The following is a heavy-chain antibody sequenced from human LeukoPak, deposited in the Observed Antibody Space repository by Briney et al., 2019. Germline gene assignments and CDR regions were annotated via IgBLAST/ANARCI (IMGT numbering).Heavy chain of an antibody. J-gene: IGHJ4*02. Sequence: GGSLRLSCAASGFTFSSYSMNWVRQAPGKGLEWVSSISSSSYIYYADSVKGRFTISRDNAKNSLYLQMNSLRAEDTAVYYCAREDSGSYWTDLDYWGQGALVTVSS. D-gene: IGHD1-26*01. V-gene: IGHV3-21*01. CDR2: ISSSSYI. CDR1: GFTFSSYS. CDR3: AREDSGSYWTDLDY.